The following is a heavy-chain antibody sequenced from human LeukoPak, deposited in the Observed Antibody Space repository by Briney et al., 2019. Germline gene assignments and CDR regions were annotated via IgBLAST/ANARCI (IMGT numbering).Heavy chain of an antibody. CDR3: ATAQLGYCSSTSCYQLAY. Sequence: GESLKISCKGSGYSFTSYWIGWVRQMPGKGLEWMGIIYPGDSDTRYSPSFQGQVTISADKSISTAYLQWSSLKASDTAMYYCATAQLGYCSSTSCYQLAYWGQGTLVTVSS. CDR2: IYPGDSDT. V-gene: IGHV5-51*01. J-gene: IGHJ4*02. CDR1: GYSFTSYW. D-gene: IGHD2-2*01.